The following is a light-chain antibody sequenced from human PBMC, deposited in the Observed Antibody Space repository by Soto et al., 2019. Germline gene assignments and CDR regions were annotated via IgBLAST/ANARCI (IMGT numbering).Light chain of an antibody. V-gene: IGLV2-14*01. CDR1: SSDVGGYNY. CDR2: DVS. J-gene: IGLJ2*01. CDR3: SSYTISSTL. Sequence: QSALTQPASVSGSPGQSITISCTGTSSDVGGYNYVSWYQQHPGKATKLMIYDVSNRPSGVSNRFSGSKSGNTASLTISGLQAEDEADYYCSSYTISSTLFGGGTKVTVL.